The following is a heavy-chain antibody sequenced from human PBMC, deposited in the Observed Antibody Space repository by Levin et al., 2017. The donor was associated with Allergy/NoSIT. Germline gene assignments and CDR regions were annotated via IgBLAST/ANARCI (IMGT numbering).Heavy chain of an antibody. V-gene: IGHV4-39*07. J-gene: IGHJ6*02. CDR1: GDSISNDNYY. Sequence: SQTLSLTCTVSGDSISNDNYYWAWIRQPPGKGLEWIGSVYYTGSAYYNPSLKTRLTMSVDTAKNQFSLRFNSVTAADTAIYYCAGEPNSPYYYYYGLDVWGQGTAVTVSS. CDR2: VYYTGSA. CDR3: AGEPNSPYYYYYGLDV. D-gene: IGHD2/OR15-2a*01.